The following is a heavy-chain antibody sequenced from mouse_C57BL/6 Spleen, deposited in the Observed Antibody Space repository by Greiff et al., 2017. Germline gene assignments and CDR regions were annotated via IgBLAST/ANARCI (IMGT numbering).Heavy chain of an antibody. CDR2: IYPSDSET. CDR1: GYTFTSYW. Sequence: QSCKASGYTFTSYWMDWVKQRPGQGLEWIGNIYPSDSETHYNQKFKDKATLTVDKSSSTAYMQLSSLTSEDSAVYYCARSYYSNSFDYWGQGTTLTVSS. V-gene: IGHV1-61*01. J-gene: IGHJ2*01. CDR3: ARSYYSNSFDY. D-gene: IGHD2-5*01.